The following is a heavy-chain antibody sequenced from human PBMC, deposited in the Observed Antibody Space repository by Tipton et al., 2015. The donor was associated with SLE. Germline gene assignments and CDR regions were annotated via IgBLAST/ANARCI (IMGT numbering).Heavy chain of an antibody. Sequence: GLVKPSETLSLTCTVYGGSISNYYWSWIRQPPGKGLEWLGYNYYTGNNNYNPSLKSRVTISVDTSRNEFSLRLTSVTAADTAVYYCARDRVVQWLEEGGAYFDYWGQGTRVLVSP. CDR1: GGSISNYY. J-gene: IGHJ4*02. V-gene: IGHV4-59*12. CDR3: ARDRVVQWLEEGGAYFDY. CDR2: NYYTGNN. D-gene: IGHD6-19*01.